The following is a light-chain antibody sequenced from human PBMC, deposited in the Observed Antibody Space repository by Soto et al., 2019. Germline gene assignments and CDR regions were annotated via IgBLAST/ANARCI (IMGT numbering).Light chain of an antibody. J-gene: IGLJ1*01. CDR3: SSYSSTSSRV. Sequence: VLTQPASMSGSPGQSITISCTGTSSDVGGYDYVSWYQQHAGKAPKLVIYEVSNRPSGVSNRFSCSKSGITASLIISGLQAEDEADYYCSSYSSTSSRVFGTGTKVTVL. V-gene: IGLV2-14*01. CDR1: SSDVGGYDY. CDR2: EVS.